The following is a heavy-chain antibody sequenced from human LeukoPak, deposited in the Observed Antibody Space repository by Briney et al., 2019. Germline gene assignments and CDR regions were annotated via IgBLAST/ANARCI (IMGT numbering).Heavy chain of an antibody. J-gene: IGHJ4*02. CDR1: GLTVSSNS. V-gene: IGHV3-53*01. CDR2: IYSGGST. Sequence: GGSLRLSCAASGLTVSSNSMSWVRQAPGKGLEWVSVIYSGGSTYYADSVKGRFTISRDNSENTLYLQMNSLRAEDTAVYYCAKDERNWNYNLASQTYDWGQGTLVTVSS. CDR3: AKDERNWNYNLASQTYD. D-gene: IGHD1-7*01.